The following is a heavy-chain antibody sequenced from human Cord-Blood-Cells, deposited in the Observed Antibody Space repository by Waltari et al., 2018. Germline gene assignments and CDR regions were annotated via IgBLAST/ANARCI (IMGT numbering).Heavy chain of an antibody. J-gene: IGHJ4*02. V-gene: IGHV1-69*01. CDR3: ARDPEDYYYDSSGYYDY. Sequence: QVQLVQSGAEVKKPGSSVRVSCKASGGTFSSYALSWVQQDPAPGLEWMGGIIPIFGTANYAHKCQGRVTITADETTSTAYMELSSLRSEDTAVYYCARDPEDYYYDSSGYYDYWGQGTLVTVSS. CDR2: IIPIFGTA. CDR1: GGTFSSYA. D-gene: IGHD3-22*01.